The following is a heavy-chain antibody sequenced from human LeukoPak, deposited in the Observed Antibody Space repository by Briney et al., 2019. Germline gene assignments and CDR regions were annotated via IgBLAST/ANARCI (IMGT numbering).Heavy chain of an antibody. D-gene: IGHD3-10*01. J-gene: IGHJ2*01. CDR3: AKGVRGGTWYFDL. Sequence: GGPLRLSCAASGFTFSSYAMSWVRQAPGKGLEWVSAISSSGGSTYYADSVKGRFTISRDNSKNTLYLQMNSLRAEDTAVYYCAKGVRGGTWYFDLWGRGTLVTVSS. CDR2: ISSSGGST. V-gene: IGHV3-23*01. CDR1: GFTFSSYA.